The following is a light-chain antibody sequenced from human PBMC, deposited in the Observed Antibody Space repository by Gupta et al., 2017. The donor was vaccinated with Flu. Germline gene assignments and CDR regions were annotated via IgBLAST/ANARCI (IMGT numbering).Light chain of an antibody. V-gene: IGLV1-51*02. CDR1: SIIGYNF. J-gene: IGLJ3*02. CDR2: ENN. Sequence: SIIGYNFVSWYQQLQGAAPKLLIYENNKRPSGVPGRFSGSKSGTSATLALTGLQTGDEAIYYCGAWDSTLSAGVFGGGTRLTVL. CDR3: GAWDSTLSAGV.